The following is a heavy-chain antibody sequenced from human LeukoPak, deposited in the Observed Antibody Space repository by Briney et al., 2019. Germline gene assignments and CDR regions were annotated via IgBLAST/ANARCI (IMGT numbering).Heavy chain of an antibody. CDR3: ARGDYYDSSPLQH. J-gene: IGHJ1*01. CDR1: GGTFSSYA. Sequence: ASVKVSCKASGGTFSSYAISWVRQAPGQGLEWMGRIIPIFGIANYAQKFQGRVTITADKSTSTAYMELSSLGSEDTAVYYCARGDYYDSSPLQHWGQGTLVTVSS. V-gene: IGHV1-69*04. D-gene: IGHD3-22*01. CDR2: IIPIFGIA.